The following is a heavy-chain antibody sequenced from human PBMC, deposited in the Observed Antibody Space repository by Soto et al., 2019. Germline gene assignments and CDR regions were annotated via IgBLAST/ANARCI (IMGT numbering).Heavy chain of an antibody. Sequence: QVQLVQSGAEVKKPGASVKVSCKASGYTFTSYAMHWVRQAPGQRLEWMGWINAGNGNTKYSQKFQGRVTITRDTSASTAYMELSSLRSEDTAVYYCAREPVGGATQYFDYWGQGTLVPVSS. CDR1: GYTFTSYA. J-gene: IGHJ4*02. D-gene: IGHD1-26*01. CDR3: AREPVGGATQYFDY. V-gene: IGHV1-3*01. CDR2: INAGNGNT.